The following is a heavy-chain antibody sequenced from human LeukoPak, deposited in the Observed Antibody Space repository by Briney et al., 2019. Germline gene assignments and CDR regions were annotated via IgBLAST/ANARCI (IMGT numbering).Heavy chain of an antibody. CDR1: GFTSSSSA. V-gene: IGHV3-64D*06. D-gene: IGHD6-19*01. CDR2: ISSNGDST. J-gene: IGHJ3*02. CDR3: VTRGGNIAVAGTGAFDI. Sequence: GGSLRLSCSAPGFTSSSSAMAWVRQAPGKGLEYVSAISSNGDSTSYAHSVEGRFTISRDNSTNTLYLQMSSLRAEDTAVYYCVTRGGNIAVAGTGAFDIWGQGTMVTVSS.